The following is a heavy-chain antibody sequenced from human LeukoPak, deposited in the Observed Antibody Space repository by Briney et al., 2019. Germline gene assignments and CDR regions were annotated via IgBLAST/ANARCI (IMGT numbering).Heavy chain of an antibody. D-gene: IGHD3-10*01. CDR1: GYTFTKYY. J-gene: IGHJ4*02. CDR2: INPSGGST. Sequence: ASVKVSCKASGYTFTKYYMHWVRQAPGQGLEWMGIINPSGGSTTYSQKFQGRVTMTTETSTSTAYMELRSLGSDDTAVYYCARDSVVYYYGSGSSQPHFDNWGQGTLVTVSS. CDR3: ARDSVVYYYGSGSSQPHFDN. V-gene: IGHV1-46*01.